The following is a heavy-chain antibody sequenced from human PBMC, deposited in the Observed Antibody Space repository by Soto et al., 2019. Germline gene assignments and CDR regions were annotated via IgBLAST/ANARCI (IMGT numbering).Heavy chain of an antibody. CDR3: ARDLAYQKFQNY. D-gene: IGHD3-3*02. J-gene: IGHJ4*02. CDR2: IWYDGSNK. Sequence: QVQLVESGGGVVQPGRSLRLSCAASGFTFSSYGMHWVRQAPGKGLEWVAVIWYDGSNKYYADSVKGRFTISRDNSKNTLYLQMNSLRAEDTAVYYCARDLAYQKFQNYWGQVTLVTVSS. V-gene: IGHV3-33*01. CDR1: GFTFSSYG.